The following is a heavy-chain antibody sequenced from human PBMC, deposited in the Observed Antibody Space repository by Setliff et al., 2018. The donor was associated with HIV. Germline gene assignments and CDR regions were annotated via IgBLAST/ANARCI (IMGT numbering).Heavy chain of an antibody. J-gene: IGHJ6*03. D-gene: IGHD6-13*01. CDR2: ISGSGATT. CDR3: AKTTPSSIRSPYYYYMDV. Sequence: GGSLRLSCAASGFTLSNYWMTWVRQAPGKGLEWVSGISGSGATTNYADSVKGRFTISRDNSKNTLYLQMSTLRAEDTAVYYCAKTTPSSIRSPYYYYMDVWGRGTTVTVS. CDR1: GFTLSNYW. V-gene: IGHV3-23*01.